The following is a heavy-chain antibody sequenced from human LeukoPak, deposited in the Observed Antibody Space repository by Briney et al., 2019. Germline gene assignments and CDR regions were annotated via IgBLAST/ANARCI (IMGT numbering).Heavy chain of an antibody. CDR3: ARDLSQSGYLTANIDY. D-gene: IGHD3-22*01. J-gene: IGHJ4*02. V-gene: IGHV3-30*04. CDR1: GFTFSSYA. CDR2: ISYDGSNK. Sequence: GRSLRLSCAASGFTFSSYAMHWVRQAPGKGLEWVAVISYDGSNKYYADSVKGRFTISRDNAKNSLYLQMNSLRAEDTAVYYCARDLSQSGYLTANIDYWGQGTLVTVSS.